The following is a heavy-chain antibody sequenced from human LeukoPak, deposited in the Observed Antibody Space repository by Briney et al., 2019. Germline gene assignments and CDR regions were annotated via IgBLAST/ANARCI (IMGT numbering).Heavy chain of an antibody. D-gene: IGHD3-3*01. J-gene: IGHJ5*02. CDR1: GGSFSGYY. CDR3: ARGNYDFWSGYYRSNWFDP. Sequence: SETLSLTCAVHGGSFSGYYWSWIRQPPGKGLEWIGEINHSGSTNYNPSLKSRVTISVDTPKNQFSLRLSSVTAADTAVYYCARGNYDFWSGYYRSNWFDPWGQGTLVTVSS. CDR2: INHSGST. V-gene: IGHV4-34*01.